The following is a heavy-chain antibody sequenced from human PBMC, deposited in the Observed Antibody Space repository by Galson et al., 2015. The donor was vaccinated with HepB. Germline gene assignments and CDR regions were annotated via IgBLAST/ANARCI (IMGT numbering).Heavy chain of an antibody. J-gene: IGHJ4*02. D-gene: IGHD2-15*01. CDR2: IYTSGST. Sequence: TLSLTCTVSGGSISSGSYYWSWIRQPAGKGLEWIGRIYTSGSTNYNPSLKSRVTISVDTSKNQFSLKLSSVTAADTAVYYCARARRYCSGGSCSYYFDYWGQGTLVTVSS. CDR1: GGSISSGSYY. CDR3: ARARRYCSGGSCSYYFDY. V-gene: IGHV4-61*02.